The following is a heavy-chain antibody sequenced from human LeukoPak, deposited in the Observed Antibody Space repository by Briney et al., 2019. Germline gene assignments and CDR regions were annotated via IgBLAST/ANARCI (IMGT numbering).Heavy chain of an antibody. CDR2: IRSKAYGGTT. CDR3: TRDEPITIFGVVSYFDN. V-gene: IGHV3-49*04. D-gene: IGHD3-3*01. CDR1: GFTFGAYA. Sequence: PGGSLRLSCTASGFTFGAYAMSRVRQAPGKGLEWVGFIRSKAYGGTTEYAASVKGRFTISRDDSKSIAYLQMNSLKTEDTAVYYCTRDEPITIFGVVSYFDNWGQGTLVTVSS. J-gene: IGHJ4*02.